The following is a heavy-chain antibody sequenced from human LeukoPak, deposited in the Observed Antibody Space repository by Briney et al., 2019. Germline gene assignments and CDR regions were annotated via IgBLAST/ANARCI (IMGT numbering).Heavy chain of an antibody. V-gene: IGHV1-24*01. CDR1: GYTLTDLS. CDR3: ATDHPVTMIVAHAFDI. D-gene: IGHD3-22*01. J-gene: IGHJ3*02. Sequence: ASVKVSCKVSGYTLTDLSVHWVRQAPGKGLEWMGGFDPVPGETIYAGKFQGRVTMTEDTSTDTAYMELSSLRSEDTAVYYCATDHPVTMIVAHAFDIWGQGTMVTASS. CDR2: FDPVPGET.